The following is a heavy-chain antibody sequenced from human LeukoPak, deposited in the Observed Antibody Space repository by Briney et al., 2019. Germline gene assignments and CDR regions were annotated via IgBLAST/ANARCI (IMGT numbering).Heavy chain of an antibody. Sequence: PGGSLRLSCAASGFTFSSYWMTWVRQAPGKGLEWVANIKQDGSEKYYVDSVKGRFTISRDNAKNSLYLQMNSLKVEDTAIYYCARDNWVDCWGQGTLVTVSP. CDR3: ARDNWVDC. CDR2: IKQDGSEK. V-gene: IGHV3-7*03. CDR1: GFTFSSYW. J-gene: IGHJ5*01.